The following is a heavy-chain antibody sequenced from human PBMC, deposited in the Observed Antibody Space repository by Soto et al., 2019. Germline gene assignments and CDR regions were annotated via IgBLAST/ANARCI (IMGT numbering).Heavy chain of an antibody. J-gene: IGHJ6*02. CDR3: AREGASGFGMDV. Sequence: SETLSLTCNVSGGSISGYYCSWIRQPAGKALEWIGRIYTSGTTNYNPSLKSRATMLIDTSKNQFSLILSSVTAADTAVYYCAREGASGFGMDVWGQGTTVTVSS. CDR2: IYTSGTT. V-gene: IGHV4-4*07. CDR1: GGSISGYY. D-gene: IGHD1-26*01.